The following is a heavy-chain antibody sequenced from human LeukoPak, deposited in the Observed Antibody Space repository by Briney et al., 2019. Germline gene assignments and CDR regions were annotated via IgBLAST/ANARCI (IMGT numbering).Heavy chain of an antibody. D-gene: IGHD6-19*01. CDR1: GFTFSSYA. CDR2: ISYDGSNK. V-gene: IGHV3-30-3*01. CDR3: ARGGYSSGWYLWVTGGVDY. Sequence: GGSLRLSCAASGFTFSSYAMHWVRQAPGKGLEWVAVISYDGSNKYYADSVKGRFTISRDNSKNMLYLQMNSLRAEDTAVYYCARGGYSSGWYLWVTGGVDYWGQGTPVTVSS. J-gene: IGHJ4*02.